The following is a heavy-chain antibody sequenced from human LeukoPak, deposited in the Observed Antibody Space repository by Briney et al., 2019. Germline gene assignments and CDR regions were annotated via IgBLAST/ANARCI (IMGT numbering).Heavy chain of an antibody. Sequence: GGSLRLSCAASGFTFSSYAMSWVRQAPGEGLEWVSSISGSGGSKYFADSVTGRFTISRDISMNTLYLQMNSLRAEDTAVYYCAKAGGFCSGTSCPTDSWGQGTLVTVSS. D-gene: IGHD2-2*01. V-gene: IGHV3-23*01. CDR3: AKAGGFCSGTSCPTDS. CDR1: GFTFSSYA. CDR2: ISGSGGSK. J-gene: IGHJ4*02.